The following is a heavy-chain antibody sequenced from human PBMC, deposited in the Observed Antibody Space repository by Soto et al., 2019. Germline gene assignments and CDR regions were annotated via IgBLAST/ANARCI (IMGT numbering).Heavy chain of an antibody. Sequence: GGSLRLSCAASGFTFSSYAMSWVRQAPGKGLEWVSAISGSGGSTYYADSVKGRFTISRDNSKNTLYLQMNSLRAEDTAVYYCAKGSQKLRYSYGYPPFDYWGQGTLVTVSS. CDR2: ISGSGGST. J-gene: IGHJ4*02. CDR3: AKGSQKLRYSYGYPPFDY. V-gene: IGHV3-23*01. D-gene: IGHD5-18*01. CDR1: GFTFSSYA.